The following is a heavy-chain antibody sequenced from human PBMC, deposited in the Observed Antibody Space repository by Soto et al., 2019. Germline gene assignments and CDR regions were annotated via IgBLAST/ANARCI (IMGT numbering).Heavy chain of an antibody. Sequence: XTRSLPCTVSGGSLSSYYWSWIRQPPGKGLEWIGYIYYSGSTNYSPSLKSRVTISVYTSKNQFSLKLSSVPAADTAVYYCARGPFRGYSYGSIAYWGQGTLVTVS. D-gene: IGHD5-18*01. CDR3: ARGPFRGYSYGSIAY. CDR2: IYYSGST. J-gene: IGHJ4*02. CDR1: GGSLSSYY. V-gene: IGHV4-59*01.